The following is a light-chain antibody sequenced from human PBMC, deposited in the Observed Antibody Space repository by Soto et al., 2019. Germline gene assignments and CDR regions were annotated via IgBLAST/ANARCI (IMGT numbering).Light chain of an antibody. CDR1: QSIGRY. V-gene: IGKV1-39*01. CDR3: HQRYNWPRVT. CDR2: DAS. Sequence: DIQMTQSPSSLSASVGGRVTITCRASQSIGRYLNWYQQKPGKAPKLLIYDASNLETGVPSRFSGSGSGTDFTLTITSLEPEDFAVYFCHQRYNWPRVTVGQGTRLEIK. J-gene: IGKJ5*01.